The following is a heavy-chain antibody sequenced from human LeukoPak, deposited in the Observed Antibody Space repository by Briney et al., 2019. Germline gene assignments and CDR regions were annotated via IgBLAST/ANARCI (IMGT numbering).Heavy chain of an antibody. CDR1: GYTFTGYY. Sequence: ASVKVSCKASGYTFTGYYMHWVRQAPGQGLEWMGWINPNSGGTNYAQKFQGRVTMTRDTSISTAYMELSRLRSDDTAVYYCARGLSGYDSSGYYWGGFDYWGQGTLVTVSS. D-gene: IGHD3-22*01. J-gene: IGHJ4*02. CDR3: ARGLSGYDSSGYYWGGFDY. V-gene: IGHV1-2*02. CDR2: INPNSGGT.